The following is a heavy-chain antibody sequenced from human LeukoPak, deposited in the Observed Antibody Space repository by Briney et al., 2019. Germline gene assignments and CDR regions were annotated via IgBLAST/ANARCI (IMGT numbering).Heavy chain of an antibody. V-gene: IGHV4-59*01. CDR3: ARDRITIFGVVINDAFDI. CDR1: GGSISSYY. D-gene: IGHD3-3*01. Sequence: PSETLSLTCTVSGGSISSYYWSWIRQPPGKGLEWIGYIYYSGSTNYNPSLKSRVTISVDTSKNQFSLKLSSVTAADTAVYYCARDRITIFGVVINDAFDIWGQGTMVTVSS. CDR2: IYYSGST. J-gene: IGHJ3*02.